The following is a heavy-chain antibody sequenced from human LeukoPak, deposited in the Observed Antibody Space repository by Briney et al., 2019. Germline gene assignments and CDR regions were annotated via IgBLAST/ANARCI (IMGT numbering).Heavy chain of an antibody. CDR1: GFTFSSYW. V-gene: IGHV3-74*01. D-gene: IGHD2/OR15-2a*01. CDR3: ARVGTTSNFYYYYGMDV. CDR2: INSDGSTT. Sequence: PGGSLRLSCAASGFTFSSYWMYWVRRAPGKGLVWVSRINSDGSTTSYADSVKGRFTISRDNAKNTLYLQMNSLRAEDTAVYYCARVGTTSNFYYYYGMDVWGQGTTVTVSS. J-gene: IGHJ6*02.